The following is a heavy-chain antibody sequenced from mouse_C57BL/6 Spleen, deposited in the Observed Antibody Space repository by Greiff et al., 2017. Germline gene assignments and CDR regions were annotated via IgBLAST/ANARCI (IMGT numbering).Heavy chain of an antibody. CDR1: GYSITSGYY. Sequence: ESGPGLVKPSQSLSLTCSVTGYSITSGYYWNWIRQFPGNKLEWMGYISYDGSNNYNPSPKNRISITRDTSKNQFFLKLNSVTTEDTATYYCARDTYDWFAYWGQGTLVTVSA. V-gene: IGHV3-6*01. J-gene: IGHJ3*01. CDR2: ISYDGSN. D-gene: IGHD2-12*01. CDR3: ARDTYDWFAY.